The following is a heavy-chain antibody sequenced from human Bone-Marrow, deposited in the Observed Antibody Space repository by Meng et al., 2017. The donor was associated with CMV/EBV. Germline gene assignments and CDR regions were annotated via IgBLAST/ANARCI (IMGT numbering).Heavy chain of an antibody. Sequence: SVKVSCKASVGTFSSYAISWVRQAPGQGLEWMGGIIPILGIANYAQKFQGRVTITADKSTSTAYMELSSLRSEDTAVYYCAKDLILDKYSSSRYGMDVWGQGTTVTVSS. CDR2: IIPILGIA. J-gene: IGHJ6*02. V-gene: IGHV1-69*10. D-gene: IGHD6-6*01. CDR3: AKDLILDKYSSSRYGMDV. CDR1: VGTFSSYA.